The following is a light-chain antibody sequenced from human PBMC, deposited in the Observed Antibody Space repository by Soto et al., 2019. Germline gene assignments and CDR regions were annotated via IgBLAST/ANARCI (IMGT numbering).Light chain of an antibody. J-gene: IGKJ1*01. CDR1: QSIISY. Sequence: DIHLTQSPSSLSASVGDRVTMTCRASQSIISYLHLYQQKPGKAPKLLIYAASNLESGVPSRFSGSGSGTDFTLTITSLQPEDFATYYCQQSYNIPQTFGQGTKVDI. CDR3: QQSYNIPQT. V-gene: IGKV1-39*01. CDR2: AAS.